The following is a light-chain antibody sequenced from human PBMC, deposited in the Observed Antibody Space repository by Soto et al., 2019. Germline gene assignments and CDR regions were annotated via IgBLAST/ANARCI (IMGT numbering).Light chain of an antibody. CDR3: QQYYGIPYT. CDR2: WAS. Sequence: DIVMTQSPDSLAVSLGERATINCKSSQSVFYSSNNKNYLAWYQQKAGQPPKLLIYWASTRESGAPDRFSGSGSGTDFTLTISSQQADDVAVYYCQQYYGIPYTFGQGTKLEIK. CDR1: QSVFYSSNNKNY. J-gene: IGKJ2*01. V-gene: IGKV4-1*01.